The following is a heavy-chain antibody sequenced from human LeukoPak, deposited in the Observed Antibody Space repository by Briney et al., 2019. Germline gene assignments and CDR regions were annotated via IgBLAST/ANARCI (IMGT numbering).Heavy chain of an antibody. V-gene: IGHV3-21*01. Sequence: GGSLRLSCAASGFTFSSYSMNWVRQAPGKGLEWVSYISSSSSYIYYADSVKGRFTISRDSAKNSLYLQMNSLRAEDTAVYYCASHPNAAAGLYYYYYMDVWGKGTTVTVSS. CDR2: ISSSSSYI. D-gene: IGHD6-13*01. CDR3: ASHPNAAAGLYYYYYMDV. J-gene: IGHJ6*03. CDR1: GFTFSSYS.